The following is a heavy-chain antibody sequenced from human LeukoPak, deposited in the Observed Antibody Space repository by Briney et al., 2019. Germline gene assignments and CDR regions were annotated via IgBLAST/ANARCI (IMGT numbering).Heavy chain of an antibody. CDR2: ISAYNGNT. CDR3: TRERSGEPQDY. J-gene: IGHJ4*02. Sequence: ASVTVSCKASGYTFTSYGISWVRQAPGQGLEWMGWISAYNGNTNYAQKLQGRVTMTTDTSTSTAYMELRSLRSDDTAVYYCTRERSGEPQDYWGQGTLVSVSS. D-gene: IGHD3-10*01. V-gene: IGHV1-18*01. CDR1: GYTFTSYG.